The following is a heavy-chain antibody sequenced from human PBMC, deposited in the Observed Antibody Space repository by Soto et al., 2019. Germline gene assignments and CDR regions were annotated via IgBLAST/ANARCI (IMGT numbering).Heavy chain of an antibody. CDR1: GGSFSGHY. J-gene: IGHJ4*02. CDR3: ARGSVDTVYRIGFYEY. Sequence: PSETLSLTCAVYGGSFSGHYWRWIRQPPGKGLEWIGEINHSGGTSYNPSLKSRVTISVDTSKSQFSLKLTSVTAADRAVHYCARGSVDTVYRIGFYEYWGQGTPVTVSS. V-gene: IGHV4-34*01. CDR2: INHSGGT. D-gene: IGHD3-22*01.